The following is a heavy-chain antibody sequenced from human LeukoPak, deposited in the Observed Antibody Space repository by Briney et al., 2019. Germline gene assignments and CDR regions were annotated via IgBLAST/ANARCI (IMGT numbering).Heavy chain of an antibody. CDR2: ISSSSSTI. V-gene: IGHV3-48*01. CDR1: GFTFSSYS. CDR3: ARDYYDSRGYYYLYYYYYMDV. J-gene: IGHJ6*03. Sequence: PGGSLRLSCAASGFTFSSYSMNWVRQAPGKGLEWVSYISSSSSTIYYADSVKGRFAISRDNAKNSLYLQMNSLRAEDTAVYYCARDYYDSRGYYYLYYYYYMDVWGKGTTVTVSS. D-gene: IGHD3-22*01.